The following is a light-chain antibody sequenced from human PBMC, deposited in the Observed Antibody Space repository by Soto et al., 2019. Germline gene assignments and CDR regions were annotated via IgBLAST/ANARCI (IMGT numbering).Light chain of an antibody. Sequence: QLVLTQPPSASETPGQRVTISCSGSSSNIGSNTVNWYQHLPGTAPKLLIYSDNQRPSGVPDRFSGSKSGTSASLAISGLQAEDEADYYCAAWDDSLSVVFGGGTKLTVL. CDR1: SSNIGSNT. J-gene: IGLJ2*01. CDR2: SDN. CDR3: AAWDDSLSVV. V-gene: IGLV1-44*01.